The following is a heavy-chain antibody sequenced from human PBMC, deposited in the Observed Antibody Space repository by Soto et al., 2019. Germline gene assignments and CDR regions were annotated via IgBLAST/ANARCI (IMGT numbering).Heavy chain of an antibody. CDR2: IYYSGST. V-gene: IGHV4-59*01. Sequence: SETLSLTCTVSGGSISSYYWSWIRQPPGKGLEWIGYIYYSGSTNYNPSLKSRVTISVDTSKNQFSLKLSSVTAADTAVYYCARLGGTYCGGDCPTQWGRGTLGT. CDR3: ARLGGTYCGGDCPTQ. CDR1: GGSISSYY. D-gene: IGHD2-21*02. J-gene: IGHJ4*02.